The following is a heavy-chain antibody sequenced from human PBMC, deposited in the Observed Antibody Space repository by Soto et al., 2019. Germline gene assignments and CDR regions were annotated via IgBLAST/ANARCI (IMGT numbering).Heavy chain of an antibody. D-gene: IGHD3-3*01. CDR2: ISSSSSYI. CDR1: GFTFSSYS. CDR3: ARDSPYDPYFDY. J-gene: IGHJ4*02. V-gene: IGHV3-21*01. Sequence: ESGGGLVKPGGSLRLSCAASGFTFSSYSMNWVRQAPGKGLEWVSSISSSSSYIYYADSVKGRFTISRDNAKNSLYLQMNSLRAEDTAVYYCARDSPYDPYFDYWGQGTLVTVSS.